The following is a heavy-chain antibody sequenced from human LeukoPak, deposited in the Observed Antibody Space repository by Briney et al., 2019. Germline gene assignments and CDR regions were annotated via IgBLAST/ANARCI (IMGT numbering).Heavy chain of an antibody. Sequence: PGGSLRLSCAASGFTFSSYSMNWVRQVPGKGLEWISYITSISSRIHYADSVKGRFTISRDNAKNPLYLQMDSLRVEDTAVYYCTRDPHALDFWGQGTRVTVSS. CDR1: GFTFSSYS. V-gene: IGHV3-48*01. CDR2: ITSISSRI. J-gene: IGHJ1*01. D-gene: IGHD3-9*01. CDR3: TRDPHALDF.